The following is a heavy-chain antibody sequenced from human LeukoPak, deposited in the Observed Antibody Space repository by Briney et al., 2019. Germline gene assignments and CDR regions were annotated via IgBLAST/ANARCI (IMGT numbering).Heavy chain of an antibody. CDR2: IWYDGSNK. D-gene: IGHD3-9*01. J-gene: IGHJ6*04. Sequence: PGRSLRLSCAASGFTFSSYGMHWVRQAPGKGLEWVAVIWYDGSNKYYADSVKGRFTISRDNSKNTLYLQMNSLRAEDTAVYYCARDSSHHFDWLLSYYGMDVWGKGTTVTVSS. CDR3: ARDSSHHFDWLLSYYGMDV. V-gene: IGHV3-33*01. CDR1: GFTFSSYG.